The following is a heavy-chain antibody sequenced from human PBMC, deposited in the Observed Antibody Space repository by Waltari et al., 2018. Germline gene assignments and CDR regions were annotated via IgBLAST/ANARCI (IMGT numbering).Heavy chain of an antibody. CDR1: GYTFTSYY. D-gene: IGHD2-15*01. CDR2: INPIVVST. Sequence: QVQLVQSGAEVKKPGASVKVSCKASGYTFTSYYMHWVRQAPGQGLEWMGIINPIVVSTSYAQKSQGRVTITADKSTSTAYMELSSLRSEDTAVYYCARGGGRYCSGGSCYSDYWGQGTLVTVSS. V-gene: IGHV1-46*01. J-gene: IGHJ4*02. CDR3: ARGGGRYCSGGSCYSDY.